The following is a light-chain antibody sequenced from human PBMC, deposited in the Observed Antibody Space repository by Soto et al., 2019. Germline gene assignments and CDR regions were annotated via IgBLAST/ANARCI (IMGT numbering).Light chain of an antibody. V-gene: IGLV2-14*03. CDR1: SSDVGGYNY. CDR3: SSYTSSTLGLV. J-gene: IGLJ2*01. Sequence: QSALTQPASVSGSPGQSITISCTGTSSDVGGYNYVSWYQQQPGKAPKLMIYDVSNRPSGVSNRFSGSKSGNTASLTISGLQAEDEADYYCSSYTSSTLGLVFGGGTKVTVL. CDR2: DVS.